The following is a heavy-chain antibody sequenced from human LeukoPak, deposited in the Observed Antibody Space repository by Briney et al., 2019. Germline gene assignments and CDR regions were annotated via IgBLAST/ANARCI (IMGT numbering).Heavy chain of an antibody. CDR2: ISDDGSRH. D-gene: IGHD3-10*01. CDR3: VKDRTGTYTLDY. J-gene: IGHJ4*02. Sequence: GGSLRLSCAATGFTFSNYAIHWGRQAPGKGLEWVAFISDDGSRHHYADSVKGRFTISRDNCKNTLKLQMNSLRAEDTAVYYCVKDRTGTYTLDYWGQGTLVTVSS. V-gene: IGHV3-30-3*01. CDR1: GFTFSNYA.